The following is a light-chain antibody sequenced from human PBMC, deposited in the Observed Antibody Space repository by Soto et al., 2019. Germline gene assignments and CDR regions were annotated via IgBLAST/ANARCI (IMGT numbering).Light chain of an antibody. J-gene: IGLJ1*01. CDR2: DVS. Sequence: QSVLTQPASVAGSPGQSITISCTGTSSDVGGYNYVSWYQPHPGKAPKLMIYDVSNRPSGVSNRFSGSKSGNTASLTISGLQAEDEADYYCSSYTSGSLYVFGSGTKVTVL. V-gene: IGLV2-14*01. CDR1: SSDVGGYNY. CDR3: SSYTSGSLYV.